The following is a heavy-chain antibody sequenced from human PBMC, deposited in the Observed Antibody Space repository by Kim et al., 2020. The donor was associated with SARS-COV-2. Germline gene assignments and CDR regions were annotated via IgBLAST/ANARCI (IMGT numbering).Heavy chain of an antibody. J-gene: IGHJ2*01. CDR1: GDSISSGCYY. Sequence: SETLSLTCTVSGDSISSGCYYWGWNRPPKGLELVWNGSINYGGTNYSNPSIKSRVTISVDTSENQFSLTLRSLADAATDYYSCAGLPSSRGSRWY. D-gene: IGHD3-10*01. CDR2: INYGGTN. CDR3: AGLPSSRGSRWY. V-gene: IGHV4-39*01.